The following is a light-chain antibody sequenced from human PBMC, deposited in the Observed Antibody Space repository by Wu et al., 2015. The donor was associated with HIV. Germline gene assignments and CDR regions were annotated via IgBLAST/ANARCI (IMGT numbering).Light chain of an antibody. V-gene: IGKV3-15*01. J-gene: IGKJ1*01. CDR2: GAS. Sequence: EIVLTQSPGTLSLSPGERVTLSCRASQSVSSNLAWYQQKPGQPPRLLIYGASTRATGIPARFSGSGSGTEFTLTISSLQSEDFAVYYCQQYNNWPQTFGQGTKVEIK. CDR3: QQYNNWPQT. CDR1: QSVSSN.